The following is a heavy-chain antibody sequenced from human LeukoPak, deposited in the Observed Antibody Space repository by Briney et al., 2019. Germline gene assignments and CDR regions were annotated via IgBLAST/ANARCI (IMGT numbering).Heavy chain of an antibody. CDR3: ARVGSSGSYWYYFDY. V-gene: IGHV3-48*02. CDR2: MSGSGSNM. Sequence: PGGSLRLSCAASGFTFSDYSMTWVRQAPGKGLEWLSHMSGSGSNMYYADSVKGRFTISRENGKNSLYLQMNSLRDEDTAVYYCARVGSSGSYWYYFDYWGQGTLVTVSS. J-gene: IGHJ4*02. CDR1: GFTFSDYS. D-gene: IGHD3-10*01.